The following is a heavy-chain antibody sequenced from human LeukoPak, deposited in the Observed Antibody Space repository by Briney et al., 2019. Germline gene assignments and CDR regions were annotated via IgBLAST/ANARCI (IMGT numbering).Heavy chain of an antibody. V-gene: IGHV4-59*01. CDR1: GGSISSYY. CDR2: IYYSGST. CDR3: ARDGENQYYFDY. J-gene: IGHJ4*02. D-gene: IGHD1-14*01. Sequence: KPSETLSLTCTVPGGSISSYYWSWIRQPPGKGLEWIGYIYYSGSTNYNPSLKSRVTISVDKSKNQFSLKLSSVTAADTAVYYCARDGENQYYFDYWGQGTLVTVSS.